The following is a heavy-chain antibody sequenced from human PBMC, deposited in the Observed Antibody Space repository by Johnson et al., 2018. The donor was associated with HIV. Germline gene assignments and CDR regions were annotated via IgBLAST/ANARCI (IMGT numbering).Heavy chain of an antibody. D-gene: IGHD1-26*01. J-gene: IGHJ3*02. CDR1: GFTFSDYA. CDR3: AKVHSGQLVGYAFDI. V-gene: IGHV3-9*01. CDR2: ISWNSGSI. Sequence: VQLVESGGGVVQPGRSLRLSCVASGFTFSDYAVHWVRQAPGKGLEWVSGISWNSGSIGYADSVKGRFTISRDNAKNSLYLQMNSLRAEDTALYYCAKVHSGQLVGYAFDIWGQGTMVTVSS.